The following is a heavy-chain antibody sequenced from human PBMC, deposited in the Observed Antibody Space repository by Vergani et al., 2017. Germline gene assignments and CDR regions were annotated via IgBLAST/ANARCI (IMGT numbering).Heavy chain of an antibody. Sequence: EVQLVGSGGGLVQPGGSLRLSCAASGFTVSSNYMSWVRQAPGKGLEWVSVIYSGGSTYYADSVKGRFTISRHNSKNTLYLQMNSLRAEDTAVYYCARDRAGRSSSWSDYWGQGTLVTVSS. D-gene: IGHD6-13*01. CDR3: ARDRAGRSSSWSDY. J-gene: IGHJ4*02. CDR2: IYSGGST. V-gene: IGHV3-53*04. CDR1: GFTVSSNY.